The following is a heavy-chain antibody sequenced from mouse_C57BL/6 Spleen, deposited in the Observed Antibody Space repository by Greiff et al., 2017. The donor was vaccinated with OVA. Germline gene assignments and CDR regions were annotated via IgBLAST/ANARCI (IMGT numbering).Heavy chain of an antibody. CDR3: ATTGTDY. D-gene: IGHD4-1*01. J-gene: IGHJ2*01. CDR2: IDPSDSYT. V-gene: IGHV1-50*01. Sequence: QVQLQQPGAELVKPGASVKLSCKASGYTFTSYWMQWVKQRPGQGLEWIGEIDPSDSYTNYNQKFKGKATVTVDTSSSTAYMQLSSLTSEDSAVYYCATTGTDYWGQGTTLTVSS. CDR1: GYTFTSYW.